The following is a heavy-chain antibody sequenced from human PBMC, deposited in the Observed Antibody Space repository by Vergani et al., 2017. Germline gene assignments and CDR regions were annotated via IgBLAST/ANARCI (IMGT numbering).Heavy chain of an antibody. Sequence: EVQLVESGGGLVQPGGSLRLSCAASGFTFSSYSMNWVRQAPGKGLEWVSYISSSSSTIYYADSVKGRFTISRDNAKNSLYLQMNSLRAEDTAVYYCAREGLYGSGSYAYYYGMDVWGQGTTVTVSS. V-gene: IGHV3-48*04. D-gene: IGHD3-10*01. CDR1: GFTFSSYS. CDR3: AREGLYGSGSYAYYYGMDV. J-gene: IGHJ6*02. CDR2: ISSSSSTI.